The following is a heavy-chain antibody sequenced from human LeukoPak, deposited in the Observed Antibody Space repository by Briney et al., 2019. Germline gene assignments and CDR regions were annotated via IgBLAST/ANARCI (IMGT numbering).Heavy chain of an antibody. V-gene: IGHV1-2*02. D-gene: IGHD3-10*01. CDR1: GYTFTSYY. J-gene: IGHJ4*02. CDR2: INPNSGGT. Sequence: ASVKVSCKASGYTFTSYYMHWVRQAPGQGLEWMGWINPNSGGTNYAQKFQGGVTMTRDTSISTAYMELSRLRSDDTAVYYCARVRKLLWFGEFDYWGQGTLVTVSS. CDR3: ARVRKLLWFGEFDY.